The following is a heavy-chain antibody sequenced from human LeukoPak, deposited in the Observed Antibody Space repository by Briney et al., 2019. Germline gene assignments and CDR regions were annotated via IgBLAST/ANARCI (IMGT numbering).Heavy chain of an antibody. CDR3: AREAARGKTAAMLWLMDV. D-gene: IGHD5-18*01. V-gene: IGHV1-69*10. Sequence: ASVKVSCTVSGGSFNDYAISWLRQAPGQGLEWVGGIIPLLGRPTYAQKYEGKVTITADESTSTAYMELQSLRSEDTAAYYCAREAARGKTAAMLWLMDVWGKGTAVSVSS. J-gene: IGHJ6*03. CDR2: IIPLLGRP. CDR1: GGSFNDYA.